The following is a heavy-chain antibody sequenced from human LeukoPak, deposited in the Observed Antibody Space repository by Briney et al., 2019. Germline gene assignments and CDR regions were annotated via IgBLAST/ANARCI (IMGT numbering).Heavy chain of an antibody. CDR1: GGTFTNYA. CDR2: IIPISGTA. V-gene: IGHV1-69*13. D-gene: IGHD2-2*01. CDR3: ATYCSSTNCYIWGYYFDY. J-gene: IGHJ4*02. Sequence: SVKVSCKASGGTFTNYAISWVRQAPGQGLEWMGGIIPISGTANYAQKFQDRITITADASTSTAYMELSSLRSEDTAVYYCATYCSSTNCYIWGYYFDYWGQGTPVTVSS.